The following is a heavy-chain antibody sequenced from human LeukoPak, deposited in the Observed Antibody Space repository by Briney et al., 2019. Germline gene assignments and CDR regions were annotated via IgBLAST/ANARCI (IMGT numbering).Heavy chain of an antibody. CDR1: IGSLTSINYY. J-gene: IGHJ6*03. Sequence: SETLSLTCTVSIGSLTSINYYWGWIRQPPGKGLEWIGTISYSGSTYYSPSLKSRVTISFDSSKKQFSLKLTSVTAADTAVYYCARFDSSSYPYYYYYYLDVWGKGTTVTVSS. V-gene: IGHV4-39*01. CDR3: ARFDSSSYPYYYYYYLDV. CDR2: ISYSGST. D-gene: IGHD3-22*01.